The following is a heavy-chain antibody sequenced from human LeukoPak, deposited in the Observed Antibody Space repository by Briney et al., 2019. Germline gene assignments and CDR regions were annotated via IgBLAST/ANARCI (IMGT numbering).Heavy chain of an antibody. CDR1: GYTFGSDD. J-gene: IGHJ5*02. V-gene: IGHV7-4-1*02. CDR3: ARDHIKASNAKDTAMVLNWFDP. CDR2: INTNTGNP. Sequence: ASVKVSCKASGYTFGSDDINWVRQATGQGLEWMGWINTNTGNPTYAQGFTGRFVFSLDTSVSTAYLQISSLKAEDTAVYYCARDHIKASNAKDTAMVLNWFDPWGQGTLVTVSS. D-gene: IGHD5-18*01.